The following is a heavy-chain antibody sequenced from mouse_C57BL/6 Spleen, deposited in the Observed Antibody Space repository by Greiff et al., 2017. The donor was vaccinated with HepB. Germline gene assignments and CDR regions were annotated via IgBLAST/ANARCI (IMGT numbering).Heavy chain of an antibody. CDR2: IRNKANGYTT. CDR1: GFTFTDYY. CDR3: ARYSHSNYYFDY. Sequence: EVRLVESGGGLVQPGGSLSLSCAASGFTFTDYYMSWVRQPPGKALEWLGFIRNKANGYTTEYSASVKGRFTISRDNSQSILYLQMNALRAEDSASYYCARYSHSNYYFDYWGQGSTLTVSS. D-gene: IGHD2-5*01. J-gene: IGHJ2*01. V-gene: IGHV7-3*01.